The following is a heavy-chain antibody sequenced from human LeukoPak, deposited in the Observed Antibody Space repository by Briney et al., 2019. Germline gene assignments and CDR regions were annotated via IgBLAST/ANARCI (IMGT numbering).Heavy chain of an antibody. CDR3: ARAPDTFSIMITFGGVIEYYFDY. CDR2: IYYSGST. Sequence: SQTLSLTCTVSGGSISSGSYYWGWIRQPPGKGLEWIGSIYYSGSTYYNPSLKSRVTISVDTSKNQFSLKLSSVTAADTAVYYCARAPDTFSIMITFGGVIEYYFDYWGQGTLVTVSS. V-gene: IGHV4-39*07. D-gene: IGHD3-16*02. CDR1: GGSISSGSYY. J-gene: IGHJ4*02.